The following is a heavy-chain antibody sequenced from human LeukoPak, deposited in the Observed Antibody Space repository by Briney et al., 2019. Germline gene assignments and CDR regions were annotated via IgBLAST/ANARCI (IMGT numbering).Heavy chain of an antibody. CDR2: IYTSGST. CDR3: ARDAHIVRGVNPLDY. V-gene: IGHV4-4*07. D-gene: IGHD3-10*01. CDR1: GGSISSYY. Sequence: ASETLSLTCTVSGGSISSYYWSWIRQPAGEGLEWIGRIYTSGSTNYNPSLKSRVTISVDTSTNQLSMKLSSVTAADTAVYYCARDAHIVRGVNPLDYWGQGPLVTVSS. J-gene: IGHJ4*02.